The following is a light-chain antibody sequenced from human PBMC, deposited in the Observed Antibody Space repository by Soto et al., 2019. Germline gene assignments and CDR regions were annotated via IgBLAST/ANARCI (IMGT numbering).Light chain of an antibody. Sequence: QSVLTQPASVSGSPGQSITISCAGTSSDVGGYTYVSWYQQHPGKATKLMIYDVSNRPSGVSNRFSGSKSGNTASLTISGLQAEDEADYYCTSYTSSSTPYVFGGGTKLTVL. CDR2: DVS. CDR3: TSYTSSSTPYV. J-gene: IGLJ1*01. CDR1: SSDVGGYTY. V-gene: IGLV2-14*01.